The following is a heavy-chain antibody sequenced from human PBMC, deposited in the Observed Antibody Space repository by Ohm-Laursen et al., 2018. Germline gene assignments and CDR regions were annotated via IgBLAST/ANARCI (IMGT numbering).Heavy chain of an antibody. J-gene: IGHJ5*01. CDR3: ARHLIAARPGGRFDP. V-gene: IGHV4-59*08. CDR1: SGSLSSYY. D-gene: IGHD6-6*01. Sequence: SQTLSLTCTVSSGSLSSYYWSWIRQPPGKGLEWIGYISYSGSTNYNPSLESRVTISVDTSKNQFSLKVNSVTAADTAVYYCARHLIAARPGGRFDPWGQGTLVTVSS. CDR2: ISYSGST.